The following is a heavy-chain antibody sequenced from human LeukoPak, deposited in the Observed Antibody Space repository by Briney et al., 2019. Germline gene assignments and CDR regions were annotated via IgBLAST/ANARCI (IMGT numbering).Heavy chain of an antibody. J-gene: IGHJ4*02. V-gene: IGHV3-33*08. D-gene: IGHD6-19*01. Sequence: GGSLRLSCAASGFTFSSYEMNWVRQAPGKGLEWVAVIWYDGSNKYYADSVKGRFTISRDNSKNTVSLQLNSLRAEDTAVYYCARLGSGWSFDFWGQGTLVAVSS. CDR3: ARLGSGWSFDF. CDR2: IWYDGSNK. CDR1: GFTFSSYE.